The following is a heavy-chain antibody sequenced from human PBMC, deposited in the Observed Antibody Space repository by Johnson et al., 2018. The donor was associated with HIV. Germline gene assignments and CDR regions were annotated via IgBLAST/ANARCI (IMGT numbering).Heavy chain of an antibody. CDR2: IYSGGST. CDR1: GFTVSSNY. V-gene: IGHV3-66*02. CDR3: AKDHYSSGWYGAFDI. Sequence: VQLVESGGGVVQPGRSLRLSCAASGFTVSSNYMSWVRQAPGKGLEWLSVIYSGGSTYYADSVKGRFTISRDNSKNTLYLQMNSLRAEDTAVYYCAKDHYSSGWYGAFDIWGQGTMVTVSS. D-gene: IGHD6-19*01. J-gene: IGHJ3*02.